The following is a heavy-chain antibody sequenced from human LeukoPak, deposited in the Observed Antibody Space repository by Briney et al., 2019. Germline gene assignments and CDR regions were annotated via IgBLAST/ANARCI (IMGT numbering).Heavy chain of an antibody. CDR3: ARDCSSTSCYLRAYYYYYMDV. V-gene: IGHV3-30-3*01. Sequence: GGSLRLSCAASGFTFSSYAMHWVRQAPGKGLEWVAVISYDGNNKDYADSVKGRFTISRDNAKNSLYLQMNSLRAEDTAVYYCARDCSSTSCYLRAYYYYYMDVWGKGTTVTVSS. J-gene: IGHJ6*03. CDR1: GFTFSSYA. CDR2: ISYDGNNK. D-gene: IGHD2-2*01.